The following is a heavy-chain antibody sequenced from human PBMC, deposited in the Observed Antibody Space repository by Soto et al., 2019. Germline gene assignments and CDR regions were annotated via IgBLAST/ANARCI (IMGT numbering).Heavy chain of an antibody. CDR1: GYSISSGSY. J-gene: IGHJ4*02. CDR2: IYHSGRT. Sequence: SETLSLTCAAYGYSISSGSYWAWIRQPPGKGLEWIGRIYHSGRTCYNPQLKSRVSISVDTSKTQFSLRLSSVTAADTAIYYCARRHSSSLYGLYYLGQGTLVIVSS. D-gene: IGHD6-13*01. V-gene: IGHV4-38-2*01. CDR3: ARRHSSSLYGLYY.